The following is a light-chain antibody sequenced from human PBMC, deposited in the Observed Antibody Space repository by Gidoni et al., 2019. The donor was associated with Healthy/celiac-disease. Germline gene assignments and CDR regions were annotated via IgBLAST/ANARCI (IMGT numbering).Light chain of an antibody. J-gene: IGKJ3*01. CDR3: QQYNNWPFT. V-gene: IGKV3-15*01. CDR1: QSVSSN. CDR2: GAS. Sequence: ELLMTQSPATLSVSPGERATLSCRASQSVSSNLAWYQQKPGQAPRLLIYGASTRATGIPARFSGSGSGTEFTLTISRLQSEDFAVYYCQQYNNWPFTFGPGTKVDIK.